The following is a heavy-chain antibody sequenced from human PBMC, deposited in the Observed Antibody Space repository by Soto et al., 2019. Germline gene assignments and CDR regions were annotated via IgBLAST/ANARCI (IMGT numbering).Heavy chain of an antibody. CDR3: ARRTRITMEGGYFDY. J-gene: IGHJ4*02. CDR1: GGSINISSYY. CDR2: IYYSGST. D-gene: IGHD3-10*01. V-gene: IGHV4-39*01. Sequence: SETLSLTCAVSGGSINISSYYWGWIRQPPGKGLEWIGSIYYSGSTYYNPSLKSRVAISVDTSKNQFSLKLSSVTAADTAVYYCARRTRITMEGGYFDYWGQGTLVTVSS.